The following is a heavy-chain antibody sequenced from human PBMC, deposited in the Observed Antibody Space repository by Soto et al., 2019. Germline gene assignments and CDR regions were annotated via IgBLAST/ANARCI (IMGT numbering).Heavy chain of an antibody. Sequence: PGGSLRLSCAAAGFTFSDYAMSWVRKAPGKGLEWVSGVGGSGDSTYYADSVKGRFTISRDNSKDTLYLQMNSLRAEDTAVYYCAKSPLGYCSGGSCYPPYYFDYWGQGTLVTVSS. CDR1: GFTFSDYA. CDR2: VGGSGDST. D-gene: IGHD2-15*01. J-gene: IGHJ4*02. CDR3: AKSPLGYCSGGSCYPPYYFDY. V-gene: IGHV3-23*01.